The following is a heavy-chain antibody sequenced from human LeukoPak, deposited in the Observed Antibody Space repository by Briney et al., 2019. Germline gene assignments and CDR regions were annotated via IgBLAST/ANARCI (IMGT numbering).Heavy chain of an antibody. D-gene: IGHD1-26*01. J-gene: IGHJ2*01. CDR3: ASGGVVGPSTYWFYDL. V-gene: IGHV3-7*01. CDR2: IRQDGNEK. CDR1: GFTFSRNW. Sequence: PGGSLGLSCEASGFTFSRNWMTWVRQAPGKGLEWVANIRQDGNEKYYVDSVKGRFTISRDNAKNPLYLQMNSLRAEDTAVYYCASGGVVGPSTYWFYDLWGRGTRVTVSS.